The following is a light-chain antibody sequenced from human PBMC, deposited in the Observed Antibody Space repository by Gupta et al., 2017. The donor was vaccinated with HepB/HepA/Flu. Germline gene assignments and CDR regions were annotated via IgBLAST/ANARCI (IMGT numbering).Light chain of an antibody. V-gene: IGKV2-28*01. CDR3: IQTLQTPLT. CDR1: QSLLHSNGNTY. J-gene: IGKJ4*01. Sequence: DIVMTQSPLTLPVTPGEPASISCRSSQSLLHSNGNTYLEWYLQKPGRSPQLLIYFASNRASGVPDRFSGSGSGTDFTLKISRVEAEDVGVYYCIQTLQTPLTFGGGTNVEIK. CDR2: FAS.